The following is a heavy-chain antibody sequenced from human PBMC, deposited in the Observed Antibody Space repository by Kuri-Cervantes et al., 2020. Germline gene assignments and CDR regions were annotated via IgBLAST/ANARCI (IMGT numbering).Heavy chain of an antibody. D-gene: IGHD3-10*01. CDR2: MNPNSGNT. Sequence: ASLKVSCKASGYTFTSYDINWVRQATGQGLEWMGWMNPNSGNTGYAQKFQGRVTMTRNTSISTAYMELSSLRSEDTAVYYCARDSVGSGIKGGYYYYYYGMDVWGQGTTVTVSS. J-gene: IGHJ6*02. V-gene: IGHV1-8*01. CDR1: GYTFTSYD. CDR3: ARDSVGSGIKGGYYYYYYGMDV.